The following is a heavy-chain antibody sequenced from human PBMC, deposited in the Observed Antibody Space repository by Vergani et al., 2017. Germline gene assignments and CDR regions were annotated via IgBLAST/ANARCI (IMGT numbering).Heavy chain of an antibody. CDR1: GGSISSYY. CDR3: ARSGSYYSTFDY. D-gene: IGHD1-26*01. J-gene: IGHJ4*02. V-gene: IGHV4-59*01. CDR2: IYYSGST. Sequence: QVQLQESGPGLVKPSETLYLTCTVSGGSISSYYWSWIRQPPGKGLEWIGYIYYSGSTNYNPSLKSRVTISVDTSKNQFSLKLSSVTAADTAVYYCARSGSYYSTFDYWGQGTLVTVSS.